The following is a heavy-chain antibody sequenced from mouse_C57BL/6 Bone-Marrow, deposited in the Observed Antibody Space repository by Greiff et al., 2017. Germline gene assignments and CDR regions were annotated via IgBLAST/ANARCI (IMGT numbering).Heavy chain of an antibody. D-gene: IGHD5-1*01. CDR3: ARSLTSNYWYFDV. CDR1: GYTFTSYW. CDR2: IDPNSGGT. Sequence: VKLMESGAELVKPGASVKLSCKASGYTFTSYWMHWVKQRPGRGLEWIGRIDPNSGGTKYNEKFKSKATLTVDKPSSTAYMQLSSLTSEDSAVYYCARSLTSNYWYFDVWGTGTTVTVSS. V-gene: IGHV1-72*01. J-gene: IGHJ1*03.